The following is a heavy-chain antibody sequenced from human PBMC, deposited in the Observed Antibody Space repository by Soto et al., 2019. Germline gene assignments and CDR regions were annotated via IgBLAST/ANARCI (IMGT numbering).Heavy chain of an antibody. D-gene: IGHD6-19*01. V-gene: IGHV4-30-2*01. CDR3: ARDGSGWAADDTYFDY. CDR1: GGSIISGGYS. CDR2: IYHSGTT. J-gene: IGHJ4*02. Sequence: QLQLQESGSGLEKPSQTVSLTCAVCGGSIISGGYSWSWIRQPPVEVLEWIGYIYHSGTTYYNPSLKSRVTISIDRSKNQLSLKLSSVTAADTAVYSCARDGSGWAADDTYFDYWGQGTLVTVSS.